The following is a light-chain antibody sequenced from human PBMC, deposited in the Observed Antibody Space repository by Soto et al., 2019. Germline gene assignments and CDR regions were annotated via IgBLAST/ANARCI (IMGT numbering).Light chain of an antibody. Sequence: DIQMTQSPSTLSAYVGDRVTITCRASQSISSSLAWYQQKPGKAPKLLIYEASNLQSGVPSRFSGSGSGADFTLTISSLQPDDFASYYCQQYRFYWTFGQGTKVDIK. CDR2: EAS. V-gene: IGKV1-5*03. J-gene: IGKJ1*01. CDR1: QSISSS. CDR3: QQYRFYWT.